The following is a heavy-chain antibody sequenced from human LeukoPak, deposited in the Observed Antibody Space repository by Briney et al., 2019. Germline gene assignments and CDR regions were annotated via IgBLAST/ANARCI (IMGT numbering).Heavy chain of an antibody. CDR1: GASISSGGYY. D-gene: IGHD3-10*01. CDR3: ARATYYYAYSVLPTPGLSDY. V-gene: IGHV4-31*03. J-gene: IGHJ4*02. CDR2: IFYSGST. Sequence: SQTLSLTCTVSGASISSGGYYWGWIRQHPGKGLEWLGYIFYSGSTYYNPSLKSRVTISVDTSKIQFSLKLSSVTAADTAVYYCARATYYYAYSVLPTPGLSDYWGQGTLVTVPS.